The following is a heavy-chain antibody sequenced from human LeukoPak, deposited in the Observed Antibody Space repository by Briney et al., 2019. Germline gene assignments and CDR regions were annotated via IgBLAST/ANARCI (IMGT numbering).Heavy chain of an antibody. CDR2: IYYSGST. D-gene: IGHD4-17*01. CDR1: GGSISSYY. CDR3: ARVLGATNDYGDFSFHFDY. Sequence: SETLSLTCTVSGGSISSYYWSWIRQPPGKGLEWIGYIYYSGSTNYNPSLKSRVTISVDTSKNQFSLKLSSVTAADTAVYYCARVLGATNDYGDFSFHFDYWGQGTLVTVSS. V-gene: IGHV4-59*08. J-gene: IGHJ4*02.